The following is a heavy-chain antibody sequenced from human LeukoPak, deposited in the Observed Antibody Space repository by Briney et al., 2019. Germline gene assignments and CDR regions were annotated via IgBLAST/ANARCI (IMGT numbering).Heavy chain of an antibody. CDR2: VNAVGST. CDR3: ARRVPAASGGGFDY. D-gene: IGHD2-2*01. CDR1: LDSLSGCY. Sequence: SETLSLTRALSLDSLSGCYGNWIPHPPGKGRERGGHVNAVGSTKYNPPPPSRLAISVEKSKNHSPQTLKSATAAHTSVYCSARRVPAASGGGFDYWGQGTLVAVSS. V-gene: IGHV4-4*08. J-gene: IGHJ4*02.